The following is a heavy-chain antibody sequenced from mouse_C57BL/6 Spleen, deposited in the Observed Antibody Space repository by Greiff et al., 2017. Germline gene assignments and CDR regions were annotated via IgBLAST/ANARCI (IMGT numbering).Heavy chain of an antibody. CDR3: ARWDGYDEGFAY. D-gene: IGHD2-2*01. Sequence: VQLQQPGAELVRPGSSVKLSCKASGYTFTSYWMHWVKQRPIQGLEWIGNIDPSDSETHYNPKFKDKATLTVDKSSSTAYMPLSSLTSEDSAVYYGARWDGYDEGFAYWGQGTLVTVSA. J-gene: IGHJ3*01. CDR2: IDPSDSET. V-gene: IGHV1-52*01. CDR1: GYTFTSYW.